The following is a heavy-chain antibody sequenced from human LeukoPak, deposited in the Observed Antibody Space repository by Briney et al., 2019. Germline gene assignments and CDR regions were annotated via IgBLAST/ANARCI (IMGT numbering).Heavy chain of an antibody. CDR2: IYTSGST. CDR1: GGSISIYY. CDR3: ARDLTNSWSIHNWFDP. D-gene: IGHD6-13*01. J-gene: IGHJ5*02. V-gene: IGHV4-4*07. Sequence: SETLSVTCCVSGGSISIYYGSWIRQPAGKGLEWIGRIYTSGSTNYNPSLKSRVTMSVARSKNQCSLKLSSVTAADTAVYYCARDLTNSWSIHNWFDPWGQGTLVTVSS.